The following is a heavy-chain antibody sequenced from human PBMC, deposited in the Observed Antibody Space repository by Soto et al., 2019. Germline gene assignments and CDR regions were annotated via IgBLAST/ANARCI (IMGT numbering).Heavy chain of an antibody. D-gene: IGHD2-2*02. CDR2: TIPVFGSG. CDR3: ARDLAPAAIAGDAFDL. J-gene: IGHJ3*01. V-gene: IGHV1-69*01. Sequence: QVRLVQSGAEVKKPGSSVKVSCKASGGTFTSYGISWVRQAPGQGLEWMGETIPVFGSGNYAQKFQGRVTITVDGSSTKSYMELSSLRSEDTAVYYCARDLAPAAIAGDAFDLWGQGTMVTVSS. CDR1: GGTFTSYG.